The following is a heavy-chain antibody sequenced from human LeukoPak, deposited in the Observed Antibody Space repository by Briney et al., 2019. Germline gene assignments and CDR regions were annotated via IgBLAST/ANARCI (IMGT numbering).Heavy chain of an antibody. V-gene: IGHV3-48*03. CDR3: ARDRYCSSTNCYRDFEY. Sequence: GGSLRLSCAASGFTFSSYEMNWVRQAPGKGLEWVSYISSSGSTIYYADSVKGRFTISRDNAKNSLYLQMHSLRAEDTAVYYCARDRYCSSTNCYRDFEYWGQGTLVTVSS. J-gene: IGHJ4*02. CDR2: ISSSGSTI. D-gene: IGHD2-2*01. CDR1: GFTFSSYE.